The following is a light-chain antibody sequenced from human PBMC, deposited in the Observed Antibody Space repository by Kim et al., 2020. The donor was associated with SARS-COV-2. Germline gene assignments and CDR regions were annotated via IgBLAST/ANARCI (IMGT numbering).Light chain of an antibody. J-gene: IGLJ2*01. CDR1: KLGDKY. CDR3: QAWDSTTVV. Sequence: SVSPGQTATITCSGDKLGDKYSYWYQPKPGQSPVLVIYQVTKRPSGIPERFSGSSSGNTATLTISGTQAMDEADYYCQAWDSTTVVFGGGTQLTVL. V-gene: IGLV3-1*01. CDR2: QVT.